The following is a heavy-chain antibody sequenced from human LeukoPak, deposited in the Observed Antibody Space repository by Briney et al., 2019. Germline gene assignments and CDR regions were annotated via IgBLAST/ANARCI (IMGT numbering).Heavy chain of an antibody. V-gene: IGHV4-30-4*08. CDR3: ASGITMVRGVTPVDY. Sequence: PSQTLSLTCTVSGGSISSGDYYWSWIRQPPGKGLEWIGYIYYSGSTYYNPSLKSRVTISVDTSKNQFSLKLSSVTAADTAVYYCASGITMVRGVTPVDYWGQGTLVTVSS. J-gene: IGHJ4*02. D-gene: IGHD3-10*01. CDR2: IYYSGST. CDR1: GGSISSGDYY.